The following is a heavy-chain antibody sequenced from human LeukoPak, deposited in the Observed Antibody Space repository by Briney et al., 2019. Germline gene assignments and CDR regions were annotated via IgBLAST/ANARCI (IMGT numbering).Heavy chain of an antibody. CDR3: ARDSGWFKADY. Sequence: GGSLRLSCAASGFTFSSSWMNWLRQAPGKGLEWVAMIKGDGSVKLYLDSVKGRFTISRDNAGNSLYLQMNSLRAEDTAVYYCARDSGWFKADYWGQGTLVTVSS. J-gene: IGHJ4*02. D-gene: IGHD6-19*01. CDR2: IKGDGSVK. CDR1: GFTFSSSW. V-gene: IGHV3-7*01.